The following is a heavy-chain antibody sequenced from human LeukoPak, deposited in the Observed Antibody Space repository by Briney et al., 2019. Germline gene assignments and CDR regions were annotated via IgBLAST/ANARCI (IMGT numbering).Heavy chain of an antibody. CDR2: MYYSGTT. CDR1: GGSISNSAYH. D-gene: IGHD2/OR15-2a*01. Sequence: PSETLSLTCTVSGGSISNSAYHWGWIRQPPGKGLEWIGSMYYSGTTFYNPSLKSPVSISVDTSKNQFSLKLSSVTAADTAVYYCARHQYYTNYFDYWGQGTLVTVSS. J-gene: IGHJ4*02. CDR3: ARHQYYTNYFDY. V-gene: IGHV4-39*01.